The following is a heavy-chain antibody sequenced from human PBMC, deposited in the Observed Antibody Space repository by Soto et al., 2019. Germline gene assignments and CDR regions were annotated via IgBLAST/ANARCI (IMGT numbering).Heavy chain of an antibody. CDR3: ARDDLVDSGWPFDY. CDR2: ISYDGSNK. Sequence: QVQLVESGGDVDQPGRSLRLSCAASGFTFSSYAMHWVRQAPGKGLEWVAVISYDGSNKYYADSVKGRFTISRDNSKNTLYLQMSSLRAEDTAVYYCARDDLVDSGWPFDYWGQGTLVTVSS. D-gene: IGHD6-19*01. J-gene: IGHJ4*02. CDR1: GFTFSSYA. V-gene: IGHV3-30-3*01.